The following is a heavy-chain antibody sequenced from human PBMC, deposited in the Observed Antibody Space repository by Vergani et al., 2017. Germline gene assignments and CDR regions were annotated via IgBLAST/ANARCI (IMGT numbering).Heavy chain of an antibody. Sequence: EVQLLESGGGLVQPGGSLRLSCAASGFTFSSYAMSWVRQAPGKGLEWVSAISGSGGSTYYADSVKGRFTISRDNSKNTLYLQMNSLRAEDTAVYYCAKDVFGYSSSPKYFDYWGQGTLVTVSS. CDR2: ISGSGGST. CDR3: AKDVFGYSSSPKYFDY. CDR1: GFTFSSYA. J-gene: IGHJ4*02. V-gene: IGHV3-23*01. D-gene: IGHD6-6*01.